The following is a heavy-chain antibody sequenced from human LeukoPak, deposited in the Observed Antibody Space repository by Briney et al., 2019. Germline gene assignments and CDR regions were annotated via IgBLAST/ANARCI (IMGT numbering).Heavy chain of an antibody. D-gene: IGHD1-7*01. CDR2: IKSNTDGGTT. V-gene: IGHV3-15*01. J-gene: IGHJ3*02. CDR3: HLYNWNYDGDDAFDI. CDR1: GFTFSNAW. Sequence: PGGSLRLSCAASGFTFSNAWMSWVRQAPGKGLEWVGRIKSNTDGGTTDYAAPVRGRFAISRDNSKNTLYLQMNSLRAEDTAVYYAHLYNWNYDGDDAFDIWGQGTMVTVSS.